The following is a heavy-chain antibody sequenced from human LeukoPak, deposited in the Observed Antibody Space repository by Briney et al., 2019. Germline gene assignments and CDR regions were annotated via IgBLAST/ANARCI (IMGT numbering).Heavy chain of an antibody. CDR1: GGSFSGYY. CDR2: INHSGST. D-gene: IGHD3-3*01. V-gene: IGHV4-34*01. CDR3: ASRTVYDFWSGYLVY. J-gene: IGHJ4*02. Sequence: PSETLSLTCAVYGGSFSGYYWSWIRQPPGKGLEWIGEINHSGSTNYNPSLKSRVTISVDKSKNQFSLKLSSVTAADTAVYYCASRTVYDFWSGYLVYWGQGTLVTVSS.